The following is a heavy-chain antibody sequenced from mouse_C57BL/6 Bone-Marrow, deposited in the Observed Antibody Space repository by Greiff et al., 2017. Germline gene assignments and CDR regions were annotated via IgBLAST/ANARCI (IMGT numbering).Heavy chain of an antibody. Sequence: QVQLKQPGAELVMPGASVKLSCKASGYTFTSYWMHWVKQRPGQGLEWIGEIDPSDSYTNYNQKFKGKSTLTVDKSYSTAYMQLSSLTSEDSAVYYCARLYWYFDVWGTGTTVTVSS. CDR2: IDPSDSYT. V-gene: IGHV1-69*01. CDR1: GYTFTSYW. CDR3: ARLYWYFDV. J-gene: IGHJ1*03.